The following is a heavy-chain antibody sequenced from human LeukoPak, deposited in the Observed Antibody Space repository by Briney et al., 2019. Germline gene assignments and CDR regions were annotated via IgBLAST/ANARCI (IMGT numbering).Heavy chain of an antibody. CDR1: GYSFTSYW. V-gene: IGHV5-51*01. Sequence: GESLKISCKGSGYSFTSYWIGWVRQMPGKGLEWMGIIYPGGSDPRYSPSFQGQVTISADKSISTAYLQWSSLKASDTAMYCCARQDKVAVAGRTGFGYWGQGTLVTVSS. D-gene: IGHD6-19*01. J-gene: IGHJ4*02. CDR2: IYPGGSDP. CDR3: ARQDKVAVAGRTGFGY.